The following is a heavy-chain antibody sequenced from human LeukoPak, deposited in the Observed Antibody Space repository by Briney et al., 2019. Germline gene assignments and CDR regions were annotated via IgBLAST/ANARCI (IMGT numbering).Heavy chain of an antibody. V-gene: IGHV3-66*01. CDR2: IYSGGST. Sequence: GGSLRLSCAASGFTVSSNYMSWVRQAPGKGLEWVSVIYSGGSTYYADSVKGRFTISRDNSKNTLYLQMNSLRAEDTAVYYCARELRTDKHYYDSSGQSFFWGQGTMVTVSS. D-gene: IGHD3-22*01. CDR1: GFTVSSNY. CDR3: ARELRTDKHYYDSSGQSFF. J-gene: IGHJ3*01.